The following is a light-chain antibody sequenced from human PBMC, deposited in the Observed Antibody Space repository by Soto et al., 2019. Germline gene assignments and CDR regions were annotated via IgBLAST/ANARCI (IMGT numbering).Light chain of an antibody. Sequence: QSVVTQPPSASGTPGQRVTISCSVSSSNIGSFSVSWYQQLPGTAPKLLIYTNSQRPSGVPDRISGSKSGTSASLAISGLQSEDEGDYYCATWDDSLNGVQFGGGTKLTVL. CDR2: TNS. J-gene: IGLJ2*01. CDR1: SSNIGSFS. CDR3: ATWDDSLNGVQ. V-gene: IGLV1-44*01.